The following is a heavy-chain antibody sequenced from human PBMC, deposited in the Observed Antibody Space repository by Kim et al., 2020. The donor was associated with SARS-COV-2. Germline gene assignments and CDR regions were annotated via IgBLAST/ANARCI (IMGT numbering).Heavy chain of an antibody. CDR1: GFTFSSYG. V-gene: IGHV3-33*01. J-gene: IGHJ2*01. D-gene: IGHD2-2*01. Sequence: GGSLRLSCAASGFTFSSYGMHWVRQAPGKGLEWVAVIWYDGSNKYYADSVKGRFTISRDNSKNTLYLQMNSLRAEDTAVYYCARGGDIVVVPAAMDYWYFDLWGRGTLVTVSS. CDR2: IWYDGSNK. CDR3: ARGGDIVVVPAAMDYWYFDL.